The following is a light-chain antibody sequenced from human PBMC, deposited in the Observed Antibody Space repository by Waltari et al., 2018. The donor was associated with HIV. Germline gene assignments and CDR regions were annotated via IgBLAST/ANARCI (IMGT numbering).Light chain of an antibody. Sequence: ENVLTQSPATLSLSPGERATLSCRASQSVSSLLAWYQQKPVQAPRLLIYDASNRATGTPPRFSGSGSGTDFTLSISSLEPEDFAVYYCQQCSSWPLTFGGGTKVEIK. CDR1: QSVSSL. J-gene: IGKJ4*01. V-gene: IGKV3-11*01. CDR2: DAS. CDR3: QQCSSWPLT.